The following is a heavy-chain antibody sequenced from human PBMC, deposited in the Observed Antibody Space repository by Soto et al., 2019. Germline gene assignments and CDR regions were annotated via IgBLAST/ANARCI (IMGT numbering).Heavy chain of an antibody. Sequence: QVHLVESGGGVVQPGRSLRLSCAASGFTFSTTGMHWVRQAPGKGLEWVAMISYDGGEKFYTDSVKGRFTISRDTSKNTLYLQMDSLRPEDTAIYHCAKDLYGAGWYNYFDPWGQGTLVTVSS. J-gene: IGHJ5*02. V-gene: IGHV3-30*18. CDR1: GFTFSTTG. CDR3: AKDLYGAGWYNYFDP. CDR2: ISYDGGEK. D-gene: IGHD6-19*01.